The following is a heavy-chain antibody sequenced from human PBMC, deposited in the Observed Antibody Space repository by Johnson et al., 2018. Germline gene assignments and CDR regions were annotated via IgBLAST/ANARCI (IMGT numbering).Heavy chain of an antibody. D-gene: IGHD7-27*01. CDR1: GFTFSSYG. J-gene: IGHJ3*02. Sequence: QVQLVQSGGGVVQPGRSLRLSCAASGFTFSSYGMHWVRQAPGKGLEWVAVIWYDGSNKYYADSVKGRFTISRANSKNTLYLQMNSLRAEDTAVYYWARGNWGDAFEIGGQRTMVSVSS. CDR2: IWYDGSNK. CDR3: ARGNWGDAFEI. V-gene: IGHV3-33*01.